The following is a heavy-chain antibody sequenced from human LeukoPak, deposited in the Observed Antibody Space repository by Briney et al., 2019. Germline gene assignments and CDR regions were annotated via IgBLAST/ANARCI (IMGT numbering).Heavy chain of an antibody. J-gene: IGHJ4*02. Sequence: GGSLRLSCAASGFTFSSYSMNWVRQAPGKGLEWVSSISSSSSYIYYADSVKGRFTISRDNAKNSLYLQMNSLRAEDTAVYYCARHELRYFDWLRYFDYWGQGTLVTVSS. CDR2: ISSSSSYI. V-gene: IGHV3-21*01. CDR3: ARHELRYFDWLRYFDY. D-gene: IGHD3-9*01. CDR1: GFTFSSYS.